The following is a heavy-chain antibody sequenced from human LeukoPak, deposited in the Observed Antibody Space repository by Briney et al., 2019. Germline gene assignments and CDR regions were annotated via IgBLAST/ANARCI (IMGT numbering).Heavy chain of an antibody. CDR1: GYIFTNYW. Sequence: GEALKISCKGSGYIFTNYWIAWVRQMRGKGLEWMGIIYPGDSDTRYSPSFPGQVTISADQSNSPAYLQWSSLKASDPAMYYCARTYCSSTSCFHFDYWRQGTLVTVPS. J-gene: IGHJ4*02. V-gene: IGHV5-51*01. CDR3: ARTYCSSTSCFHFDY. CDR2: IYPGDSDT. D-gene: IGHD2-2*01.